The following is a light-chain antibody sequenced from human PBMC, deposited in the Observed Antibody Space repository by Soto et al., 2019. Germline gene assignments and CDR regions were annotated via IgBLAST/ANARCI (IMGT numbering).Light chain of an antibody. CDR2: AAS. V-gene: IGKV1-39*01. CDR1: QTFNNY. J-gene: IGKJ2*01. CDR3: QQSYSDVQT. Sequence: DIQMTQSPSSLSASVGDTVTITCRAGQTFNNYLNWYQHKPGRVPKLLIYAASSLQSGVPARFSGSLSGTDFTLIIIHVRPEDSATYYCQQSYSDVQTFGQGTKLEI.